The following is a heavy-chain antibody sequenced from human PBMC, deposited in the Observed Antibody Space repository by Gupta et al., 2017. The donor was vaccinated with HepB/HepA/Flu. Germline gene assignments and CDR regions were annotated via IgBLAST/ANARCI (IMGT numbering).Heavy chain of an antibody. J-gene: IGHJ5*02. D-gene: IGHD2-15*01. CDR2: MNPNSGNT. CDR3: ARARDIVGKFDP. Sequence: QVQLLKSGAEVKKPGASVMVFCKASGYTFTRYAFDWVRQATGKGLEWMGWMNPNSGNTGYAQKFQGRVTMTRNTSISTAYMELSSLRSEDTAVYYCARARDIVGKFDPWGQGTLVTVSS. CDR1: GYTFTRYA. V-gene: IGHV1-8*02.